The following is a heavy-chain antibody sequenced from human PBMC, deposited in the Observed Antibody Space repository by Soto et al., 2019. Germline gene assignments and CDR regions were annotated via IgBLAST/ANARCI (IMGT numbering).Heavy chain of an antibody. CDR1: GDSISTDS. V-gene: IGHV4-59*08. Sequence: SQPLSLTCTVSGDSISTDSWSWIRQSPGKGLEWIGFIYYGGSTNYNPSLKSRVTISVDTPKNQFSLKLSSVTAADTAVFYCANNWHRGFLAHWAQRTPVLVSS. CDR3: ANNWHRGFLAH. CDR2: IYYGGST. D-gene: IGHD3-10*01. J-gene: IGHJ1*01.